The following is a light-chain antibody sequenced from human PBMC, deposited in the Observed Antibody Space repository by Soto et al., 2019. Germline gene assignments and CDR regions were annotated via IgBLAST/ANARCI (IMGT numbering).Light chain of an antibody. V-gene: IGLV2-11*01. CDR1: SSDLGAYNF. CDR2: DVS. Sequence: QSALTQPRSVSGSPGQSVTISCTGTSSDLGAYNFVSWYQQHPGKAPKLMIYDVSKRPSGVPDRFSGSKSGNTASLTISGLQAEDEADYYCCSYAGSYTYVFGTGTKVTVL. J-gene: IGLJ1*01. CDR3: CSYAGSYTYV.